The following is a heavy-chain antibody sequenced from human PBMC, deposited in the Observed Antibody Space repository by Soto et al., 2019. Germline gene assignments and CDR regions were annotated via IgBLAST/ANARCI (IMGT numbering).Heavy chain of an antibody. CDR1: GFTFSSYW. V-gene: IGHV3-7*01. CDR2: IKQDGSEK. Sequence: LRLSCAASGFTFSSYWMSWVRQAPGKGLEWVANIKQDGSEKYYVDSVKGRFTISRDNAKNSLYLQMNSLRAEDTAVYYCARDLGAAGTIYRWFDPWGQGTLVTVSA. D-gene: IGHD6-13*01. CDR3: ARDLGAAGTIYRWFDP. J-gene: IGHJ5*02.